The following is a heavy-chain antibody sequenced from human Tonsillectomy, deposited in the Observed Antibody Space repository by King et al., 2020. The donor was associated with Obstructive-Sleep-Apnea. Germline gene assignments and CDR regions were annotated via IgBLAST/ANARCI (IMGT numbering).Heavy chain of an antibody. D-gene: IGHD2-2*01. V-gene: IGHV4-39*07. J-gene: IGHJ6*02. CDR2: IYYSGST. CDR3: ARDGVVCSSTSCYGLLDYYYGMDV. Sequence: QLQESGPGLVKPSETLSLTCTVSGGSIISSSYYWGWIRQPPGKGLEWIGSIYYSGSTYYNPSLKSRVTISVDTSKNQFSLQLSSVTAADTAVYYCARDGVVCSSTSCYGLLDYYYGMDVWGQGTTVTVSS. CDR1: GGSIISSSYY.